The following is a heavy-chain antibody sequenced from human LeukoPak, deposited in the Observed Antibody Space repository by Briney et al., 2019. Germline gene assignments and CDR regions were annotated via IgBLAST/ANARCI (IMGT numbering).Heavy chain of an antibody. D-gene: IGHD6-19*01. CDR1: GFTFSSYG. Sequence: GGSPRLSCAASGFTFSSYGMHWVRQAPGKGLEWVAVIWYDGSNKYYADSVKGRFTISRDNSKNTLYLQMNSLRAEDTTVYYRASGTVAGMGAPYYYYGMDVWGQGTTVTVSS. J-gene: IGHJ6*02. V-gene: IGHV3-33*01. CDR2: IWYDGSNK. CDR3: ASGTVAGMGAPYYYYGMDV.